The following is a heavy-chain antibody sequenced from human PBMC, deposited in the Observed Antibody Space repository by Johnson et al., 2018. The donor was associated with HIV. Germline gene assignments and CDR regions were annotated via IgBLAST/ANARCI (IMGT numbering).Heavy chain of an antibody. V-gene: IGHV3-23*04. J-gene: IGHJ3*02. D-gene: IGHD1-26*01. Sequence: VQLVESGGGLVQPGGSLRLSCAASGFTFSSYAMSWVRQAPGKGLEWVSAISGSGGSTYYGDSVKGRCTVSRDNSKNSLYLQMNSLRTEDTALYYCAKGGDTTGYDSFDIWGQGTMVTVSS. CDR1: GFTFSSYA. CDR2: ISGSGGST. CDR3: AKGGDTTGYDSFDI.